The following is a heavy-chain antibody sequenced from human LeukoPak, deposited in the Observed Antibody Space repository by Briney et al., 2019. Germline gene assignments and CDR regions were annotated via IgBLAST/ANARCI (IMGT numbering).Heavy chain of an antibody. D-gene: IGHD3-3*01. CDR3: VRSDDFWSGYYGY. J-gene: IGHJ4*02. Sequence: SETLSLTCTVSGGSISSYCWSWIRQPPGKGLEWIGYIFYSGSTNYNPSLKSRVTISVDTSKNQFSLKLSSVTAADTAVYYCVRSDDFWSGYYGYWGQGTLVTISS. V-gene: IGHV4-59*01. CDR1: GGSISSYC. CDR2: IFYSGST.